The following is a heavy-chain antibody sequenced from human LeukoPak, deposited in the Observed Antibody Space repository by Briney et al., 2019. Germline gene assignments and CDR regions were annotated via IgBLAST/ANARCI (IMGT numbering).Heavy chain of an antibody. CDR3: ARAPGYSSSWYFYYYYMDV. D-gene: IGHD6-13*01. Sequence: SETLSLTCTVSGGSISSSTYYWDWIRQPPGKGLEWIGNIYYSGSTYYNPSLKSRVTISLDTSKNQFSLKLSSVTAADTAVYYCARAPGYSSSWYFYYYYMDVWGKGTTVTVSS. J-gene: IGHJ6*03. CDR1: GGSISSSTYY. CDR2: IYYSGST. V-gene: IGHV4-39*07.